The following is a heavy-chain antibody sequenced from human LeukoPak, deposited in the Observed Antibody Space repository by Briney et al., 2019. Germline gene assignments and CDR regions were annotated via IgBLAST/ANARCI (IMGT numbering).Heavy chain of an antibody. Sequence: SETLSLTCTVSGGSITSTNYYWGWIRQPPGKGLEGIGSVSFSGSTHYNPSLKSRVTVFVETSENKFSLKVTSVTAADTAVYFCANRHSETADDRWGQGILVTVSS. CDR2: VSFSGST. D-gene: IGHD6-25*01. CDR1: GGSITSTNYY. V-gene: IGHV4-39*01. CDR3: ANRHSETADDR. J-gene: IGHJ5*02.